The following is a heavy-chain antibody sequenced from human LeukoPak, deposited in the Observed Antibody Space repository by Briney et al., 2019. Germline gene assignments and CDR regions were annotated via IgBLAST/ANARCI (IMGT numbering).Heavy chain of an antibody. CDR2: ISSSGSTI. J-gene: IGHJ3*02. Sequence: GGSLRLSCAASGFTFSDYYMTWIRQAPGKGLEWVSYISSSGSTIYYADSVKGRFTISRDNSKNTLYLQMNSLRAEDTAVYYCARVRSEYCTSTSCYWYAFDIWGQGTMVTVSS. D-gene: IGHD2-2*01. CDR3: ARVRSEYCTSTSCYWYAFDI. V-gene: IGHV3-11*04. CDR1: GFTFSDYY.